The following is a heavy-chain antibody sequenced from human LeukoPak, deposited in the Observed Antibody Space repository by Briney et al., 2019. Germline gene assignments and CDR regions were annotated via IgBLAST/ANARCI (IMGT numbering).Heavy chain of an antibody. J-gene: IGHJ4*02. CDR3: ARHHYVSGSYPLDY. Sequence: SETLSLTCTVSGGSISSYYWSWIRQPPGKGLEWIGYIYYSGSTNYNPSLKSRVTMSVDTSKNQFSLKLSSVTAADTAVYYCARHHYVSGSYPLDYWGQGTLVTVSS. D-gene: IGHD3-10*01. V-gene: IGHV4-59*08. CDR2: IYYSGST. CDR1: GGSISSYY.